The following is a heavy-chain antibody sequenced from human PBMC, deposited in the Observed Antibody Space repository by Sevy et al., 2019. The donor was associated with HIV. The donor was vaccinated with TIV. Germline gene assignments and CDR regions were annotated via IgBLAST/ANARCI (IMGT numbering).Heavy chain of an antibody. Sequence: GRSLRLSCAASGFTFSNAWMSWVRQAPGKGLEWVGRIKSKTDGGTTDYAAPVKGRFTISRDDSKNTLYLQMNSLKTEDTAVYYCTTSDDFWSGYPGLDYWGQGTLVTVSS. CDR1: GFTFSNAW. CDR3: TTSDDFWSGYPGLDY. CDR2: IKSKTDGGTT. D-gene: IGHD3-3*01. J-gene: IGHJ4*02. V-gene: IGHV3-15*01.